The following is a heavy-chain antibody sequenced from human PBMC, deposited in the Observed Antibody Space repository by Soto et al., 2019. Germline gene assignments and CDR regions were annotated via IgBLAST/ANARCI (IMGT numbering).Heavy chain of an antibody. J-gene: IGHJ4*02. Sequence: GASVKVSCKVSGYTLTELSMHWVRQAPGKGLEWMGGFDPEDGETIYAQKFQGRVTMTEDTSTDTAYMELSSLRSEDTAVYYCATVPSTSSYDILTGYIAVYYFDYWGQGTLVTVSS. CDR2: FDPEDGET. CDR1: GYTLTELS. V-gene: IGHV1-24*01. CDR3: ATVPSTSSYDILTGYIAVYYFDY. D-gene: IGHD3-9*01.